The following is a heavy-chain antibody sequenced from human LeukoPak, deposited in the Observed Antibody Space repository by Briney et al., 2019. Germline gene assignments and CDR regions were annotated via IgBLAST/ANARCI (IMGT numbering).Heavy chain of an antibody. V-gene: IGHV7-4-1*02. D-gene: IGHD3-16*02. J-gene: IGHJ4*02. CDR3: ARDRYDYVWGSYRPLDY. Sequence: ASVKVSCKASGYTFTSYAMNWVRQAPGQGLEWMGWINTNTGNPTYARGFTGRFVFSLDTSVSTAYLQISSLKAEDTAVYYCARDRYDYVWGSYRPLDYWGQGTLVTVSS. CDR2: INTNTGNP. CDR1: GYTFTSYA.